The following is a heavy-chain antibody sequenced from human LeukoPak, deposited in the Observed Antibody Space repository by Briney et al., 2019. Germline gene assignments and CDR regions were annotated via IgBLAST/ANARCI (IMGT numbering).Heavy chain of an antibody. CDR3: ARVRGSGSYFAY. CDR1: GYTFTGYY. Sequence: ASVKVSCKASGYTFTGYYMHWVRQAPGQGLEWMGWINPNSGGTNYAQKFQGRVTMARDTSISTAYMELSRLRSDDTAVYYCARVRGSGSYFAYWGQGTLVTVSS. J-gene: IGHJ4*02. CDR2: INPNSGGT. D-gene: IGHD3-10*01. V-gene: IGHV1-2*02.